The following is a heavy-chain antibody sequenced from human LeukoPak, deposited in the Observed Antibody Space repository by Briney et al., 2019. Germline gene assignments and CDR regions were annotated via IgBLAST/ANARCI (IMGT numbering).Heavy chain of an antibody. J-gene: IGHJ4*02. V-gene: IGHV3-15*01. CDR2: IKSKTDGGTT. D-gene: IGHD3-22*01. CDR1: GFTFSNAW. CDR3: CSGYYVFDY. Sequence: PGGSLRLSFEASGFTFSNAWMSWFRQAPGKGLGWVGRIKSKTDGGTTDYAAPVKGRFTISRDDSKNTLYLQMNSLKTEDTAVYYCCSGYYVFDYWGQGTLVTVSS.